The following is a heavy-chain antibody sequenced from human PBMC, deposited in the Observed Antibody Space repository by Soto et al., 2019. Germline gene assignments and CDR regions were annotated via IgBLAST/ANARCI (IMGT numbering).Heavy chain of an antibody. V-gene: IGHV1-69*01. CDR2: FIPIFGTA. CDR3: ARSGYSYGPNMD. Sequence: QVQLVQSGAEVKKPGSSVKVSCRAGRGSFSASGFSWVRQAPGQGLELVGGFIPIFGTANYAQKFQDRVTMTADESTSTVYMELRGLRFEDTALYYCARSGYSYGPNMDWGQGTLVTVST. D-gene: IGHD5-18*01. J-gene: IGHJ4*02. CDR1: RGSFSASG.